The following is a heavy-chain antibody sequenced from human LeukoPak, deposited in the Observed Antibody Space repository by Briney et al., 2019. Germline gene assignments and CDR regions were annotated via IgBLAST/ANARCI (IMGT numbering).Heavy chain of an antibody. D-gene: IGHD1-26*01. V-gene: IGHV3-21*01. CDR2: ISSSSSYI. CDR3: ASGRIVGATGGFDY. Sequence: GGSLRLSCAASGFTFSSYSMNWVHQAPGKGLEWVSSISSSSSYIYYADSVKGRFTISRDNAKNSLYLQMNSLRAEDTAVYYCASGRIVGATGGFDYWGQGTLVTVSS. CDR1: GFTFSSYS. J-gene: IGHJ4*02.